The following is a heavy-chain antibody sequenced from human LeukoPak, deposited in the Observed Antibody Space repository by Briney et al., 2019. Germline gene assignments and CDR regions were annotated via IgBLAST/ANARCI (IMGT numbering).Heavy chain of an antibody. V-gene: IGHV4-34*01. CDR1: GGSFSGYY. CDR2: INHSGST. J-gene: IGHJ3*02. Sequence: PSETLSLTCAVYGGSFSGYYWSWIRQPPGKGLEWIGEINHSGSTNYNPSLKSRVTISVDTSKNQFSLKLSSVTAADTAVYYCARDGYNSGDAFDIWGQGTMVTVSS. CDR3: ARDGYNSGDAFDI. D-gene: IGHD5-24*01.